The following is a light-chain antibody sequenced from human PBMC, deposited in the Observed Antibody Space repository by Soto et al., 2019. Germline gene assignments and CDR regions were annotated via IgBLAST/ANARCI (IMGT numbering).Light chain of an antibody. CDR1: QSVSSN. J-gene: IGKJ1*01. Sequence: IVLTQSPATLSVSPGERATLSCRASQSVSSNLAWYQQKPGQAPRLLIYGASTRATGIPARFSGSGSGTEFTLTISSLQSEDIAVYYCQQYNNWPWTFGQGTKVDIK. CDR3: QQYNNWPWT. V-gene: IGKV3-15*01. CDR2: GAS.